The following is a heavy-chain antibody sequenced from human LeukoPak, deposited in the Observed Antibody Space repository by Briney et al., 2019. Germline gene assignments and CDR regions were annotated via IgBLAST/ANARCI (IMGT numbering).Heavy chain of an antibody. CDR1: GSSFTNTW. D-gene: IGHD3-10*01. J-gene: IGHJ4*02. Sequence: GDSLKISCKGSGSSFTNTWIGWVRLMPGKGLEWMGTIYPLDSDTRYSPSFQGQVTISADKSITTAYLQWSSLRASDTAMYYCATVNGSHWFFDYWGQGTLVTVSS. CDR2: IYPLDSDT. V-gene: IGHV5-51*01. CDR3: ATVNGSHWFFDY.